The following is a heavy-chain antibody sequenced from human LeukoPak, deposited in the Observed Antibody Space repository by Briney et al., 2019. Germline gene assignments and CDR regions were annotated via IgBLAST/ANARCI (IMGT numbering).Heavy chain of an antibody. J-gene: IGHJ6*03. D-gene: IGHD2-2*01. V-gene: IGHV4-34*01. CDR2: INHSGTT. CDR3: ARIPAAPPVYYMDV. CDR1: GGSFSGYY. Sequence: SETLSLTCAVYGGSFSGYYGSWIRQPPGKGLEWMGEINHSGTTNYNPSLKSRVTISVDTSKNQFSLKLSSVIAADTAVYYCARIPAAPPVYYMDVWGKGTTVTVSS.